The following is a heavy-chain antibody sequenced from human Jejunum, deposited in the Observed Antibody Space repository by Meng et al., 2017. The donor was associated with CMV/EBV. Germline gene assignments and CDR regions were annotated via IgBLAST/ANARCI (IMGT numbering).Heavy chain of an antibody. CDR1: GFTFSNYD. V-gene: IGHV3-23*01. Sequence: LRLSCAGSGFTFSNYDMTWVRQAPGKGLEWVSTISEIRDASYYGDSVKGRFAISRDNSKNTLYLQMSSLRVEDTAVYYCAKARQCEDWGQGTLVTVSS. CDR3: AKARQCED. J-gene: IGHJ4*02. CDR2: ISEIRDAS.